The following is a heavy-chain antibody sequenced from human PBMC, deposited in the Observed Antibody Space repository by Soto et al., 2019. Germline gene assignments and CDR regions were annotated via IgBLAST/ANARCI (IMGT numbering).Heavy chain of an antibody. CDR2: IYPGDSDT. CDR3: ARSTARLQLWLDY. J-gene: IGHJ4*02. D-gene: IGHD5-18*01. Sequence: PGESLKISCKGSGYSFTSYWIGWVRQMPGKGLEWMGIIYPGDSDTRYSPSFQGQVTISADKSISTAYPQWSSLKASDTAMYYCARSTARLQLWLDYWGQGTLVTVSS. CDR1: GYSFTSYW. V-gene: IGHV5-51*01.